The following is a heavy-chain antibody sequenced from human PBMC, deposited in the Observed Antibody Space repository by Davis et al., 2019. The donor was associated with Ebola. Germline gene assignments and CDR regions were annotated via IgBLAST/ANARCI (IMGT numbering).Heavy chain of an antibody. D-gene: IGHD3-9*01. CDR2: INPSGGST. CDR1: GYTFTSYY. Sequence: AASVKVSCKASGYTFTSYYMHWVRQAPGQGLEWMGIINPSGGSTSYAQKFQGRVTMTRDTSTSTVYMELSSLRSDDTAVYYCARDIRVRYYDILTYPSGMDVWGQGTTVTVSS. J-gene: IGHJ6*02. CDR3: ARDIRVRYYDILTYPSGMDV. V-gene: IGHV1-46*01.